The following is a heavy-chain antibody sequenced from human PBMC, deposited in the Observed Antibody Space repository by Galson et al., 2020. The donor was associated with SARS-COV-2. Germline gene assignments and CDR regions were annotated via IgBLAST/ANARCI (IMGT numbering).Heavy chain of an antibody. V-gene: IGHV3-20*04. J-gene: IGHJ3*02. D-gene: IGHD4-17*01. CDR3: ASATVTTNDAFDI. CDR2: INWNGGST. Sequence: GGSPRLSCAASGFTFDDYGMSWVRQAPGKGLEWVSGINWNGGSTGYADSVKGRFTISRDNAKNSLYLQMNSLRAEDTALYYCASATVTTNDAFDIWGQGTMVTVSS. CDR1: GFTFDDYG.